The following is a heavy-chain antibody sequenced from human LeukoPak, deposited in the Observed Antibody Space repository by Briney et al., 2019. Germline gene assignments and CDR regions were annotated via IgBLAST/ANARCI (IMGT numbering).Heavy chain of an antibody. CDR3: ARRGWYSREFDY. CDR1: VGSFRGYY. V-gene: IGHV4-34*01. D-gene: IGHD6-13*01. Sequence: SETLSLTCAVYVGSFRGYYWSGGRATPGKGLEWVGEINHSGGTNYNTPLESRVGTSVATTHKQSCLKLSSVTAADTAVYYCARRGWYSREFDYWGQGTLVTVSS. J-gene: IGHJ4*02. CDR2: INHSGGT.